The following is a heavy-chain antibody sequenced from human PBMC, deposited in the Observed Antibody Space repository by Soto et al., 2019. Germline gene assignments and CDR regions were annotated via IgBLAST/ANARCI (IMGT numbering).Heavy chain of an antibody. CDR1: GFTFDDYA. J-gene: IGHJ4*01. CDR3: ASWDGY. V-gene: IGHV3-9*01. D-gene: IGHD1-26*01. CDR2: ISWNSGSI. Sequence: EVQLVESGGGLVQPGRSLRLSCAASGFTFDDYAMHWVRQAPGKGLEWVSGISWNSGSIGYADSVKGRFTISRDNAKNSLYLQMNSLRAEDTALYYCASWDGYWGHGTLFTVSS.